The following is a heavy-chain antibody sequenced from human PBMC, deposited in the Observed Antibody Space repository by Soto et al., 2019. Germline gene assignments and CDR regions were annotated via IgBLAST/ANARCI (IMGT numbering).Heavy chain of an antibody. Sequence: PGESLKISCKGSGYTFTSYWIAWVRQMPGKGLEWMGIIYPAGSDTRYSPSFQGQVTFSVDKSIRTAYLQWSSLKASDTAMYFCARVIADYGDYFDSWGQGTPVTVSS. V-gene: IGHV5-51*01. CDR2: IYPAGSDT. CDR1: GYTFTSYW. CDR3: ARVIADYGDYFDS. D-gene: IGHD4-17*01. J-gene: IGHJ4*02.